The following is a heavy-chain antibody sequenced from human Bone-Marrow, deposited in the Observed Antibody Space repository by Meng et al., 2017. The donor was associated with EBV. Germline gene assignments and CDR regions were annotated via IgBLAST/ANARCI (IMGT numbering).Heavy chain of an antibody. Sequence: QVQGGRSGPEVKKPGSSVKVSCKPSGGAFSRSAISWVRQAPGQGLEWMGGLLPILGAPNYAETFQDRVTITADESTSTAYMELSSLTSEDTAVYYCARESGRGYTPDYWGQGTLVTVSS. V-gene: IGHV1-69*01. CDR3: ARESGRGYTPDY. CDR2: LLPILGAP. CDR1: GGAFSRSA. J-gene: IGHJ4*02. D-gene: IGHD3-10*01.